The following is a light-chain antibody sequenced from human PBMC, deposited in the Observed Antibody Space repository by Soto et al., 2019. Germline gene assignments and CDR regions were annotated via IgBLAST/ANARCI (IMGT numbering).Light chain of an antibody. V-gene: IGLV2-11*01. Sequence: QSALTQPRSVSGSPGQSVTISCTGTTNDVGNYNYVSWYQQHPSKAPKLMIYDVTKRPSGVPDRFSGSKSGNTASLTISWLQAEDEAYYYCCSYAGSYSYVFGTGTKLTVL. J-gene: IGLJ1*01. CDR2: DVT. CDR1: TNDVGNYNY. CDR3: CSYAGSYSYV.